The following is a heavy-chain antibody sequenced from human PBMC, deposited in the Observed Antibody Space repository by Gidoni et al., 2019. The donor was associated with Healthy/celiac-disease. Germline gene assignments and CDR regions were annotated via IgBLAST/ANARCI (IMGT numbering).Heavy chain of an antibody. CDR1: GFTFSSYS. CDR2: ISSSSSYI. Sequence: EVQLVESGGGLVKPGGSLRLSCAASGFTFSSYSMNWVRQAPGKGLEWVSSISSSSSYIYYADSVKGRFTISRDNAKNSLYLQMNSLRAEDTAVYYCARDRYDSSSSRWFDPWGQGTLVTVSS. V-gene: IGHV3-21*01. J-gene: IGHJ5*02. D-gene: IGHD6-6*01. CDR3: ARDRYDSSSSRWFDP.